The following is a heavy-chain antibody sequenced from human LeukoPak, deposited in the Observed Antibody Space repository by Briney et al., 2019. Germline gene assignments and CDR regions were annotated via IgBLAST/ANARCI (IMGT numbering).Heavy chain of an antibody. CDR3: ARLSYYYDSSGSHPFDY. J-gene: IGHJ4*02. CDR2: IYYSGST. Sequence: PSETLSLTRIVSGGSLSSSTSYWGWIRQPPGKGLEWIGSIYYSGSTYYNPSLKSRVTISVDTSKKQFSLKLSSVTAADTAVYYCARLSYYYDSSGSHPFDYWGQGTLVTVSS. V-gene: IGHV4-39*01. D-gene: IGHD3-22*01. CDR1: GGSLSSSTSY.